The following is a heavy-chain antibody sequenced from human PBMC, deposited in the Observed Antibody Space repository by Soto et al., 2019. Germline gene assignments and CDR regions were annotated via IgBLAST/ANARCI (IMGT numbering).Heavy chain of an antibody. Sequence: SVKVSCKASGGSLSTKPISWVRQAPGQGLEWMGGTGSGTGPGNHAQKFQGRLTVTADKSTSTVYMELTNLSSEDTAVYYCAMRHSGRFFRFFDSWGQGTLLTLST. D-gene: IGHD2-15*01. CDR2: TGSGTGPG. CDR3: AMRHSGRFFRFFDS. J-gene: IGHJ4*02. V-gene: IGHV1-69*06. CDR1: GGSLSTKP.